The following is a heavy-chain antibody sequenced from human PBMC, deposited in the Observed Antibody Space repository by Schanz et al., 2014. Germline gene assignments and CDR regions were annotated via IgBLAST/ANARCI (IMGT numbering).Heavy chain of an antibody. V-gene: IGHV3-33*01. CDR2: IWYDGSNK. D-gene: IGHD6-19*01. J-gene: IGHJ6*03. CDR3: ARDHQWLARYYMDV. CDR1: GFTFSSYG. Sequence: VQLVESGGGVVQPGRSLRLSCAASGFTFSSYGMHWVRQAPGKGLEWVAIIWYDGSNKYYADSVKGRFTISRDNPKKTLYLQMNSLRAEDTAVYYCARDHQWLARYYMDVWGKGTTVTVSS.